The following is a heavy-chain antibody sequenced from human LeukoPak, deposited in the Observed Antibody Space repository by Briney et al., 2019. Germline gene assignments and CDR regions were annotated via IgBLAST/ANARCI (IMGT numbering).Heavy chain of an antibody. J-gene: IGHJ5*02. Sequence: SETLSLTCAVYGGSFSDYYWSWIRQSPGKGLEWIGEINHAGSTKYNPSLKSRVTISVDTSKNQFSLKLSSMTAADTAIYYCARGSRRFDPWGQGTLVTVSS. CDR2: INHAGST. CDR1: GGSFSDYY. V-gene: IGHV4-34*01. CDR3: ARGSRRFDP.